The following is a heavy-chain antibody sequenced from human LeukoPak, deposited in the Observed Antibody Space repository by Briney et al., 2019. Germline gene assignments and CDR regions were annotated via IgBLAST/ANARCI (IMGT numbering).Heavy chain of an antibody. CDR3: ARDLGYCSSTSCYPGY. CDR1: GYTFTSYG. CDR2: ISAYNGNT. V-gene: IGHV1-18*01. J-gene: IGHJ4*02. Sequence: GASVKVSCKASGYTFTSYGISWVRQAPGQGLEWMGWISAYNGNTKYEQRFQGRVTMTTDTSTSTAYMELSSLRSEDTAVYYCARDLGYCSSTSCYPGYWGQGTLVTVSS. D-gene: IGHD2-2*01.